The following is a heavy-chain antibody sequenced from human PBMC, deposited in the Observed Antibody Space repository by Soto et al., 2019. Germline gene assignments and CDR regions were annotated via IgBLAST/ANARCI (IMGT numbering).Heavy chain of an antibody. V-gene: IGHV3-23*01. CDR2: ISGSGGRT. CDR3: ARAHCSSTSCYLVDY. Sequence: RLSCAASGFTFSSYAMNWVRQAPGKGLEWVSAISGSGGRTYYADSVKGRFTISRDNSKNTLYLQMNSLRAEDTAVYYCARAHCSSTSCYLVDYWGQGTLVTVSS. D-gene: IGHD2-2*01. CDR1: GFTFSSYA. J-gene: IGHJ4*02.